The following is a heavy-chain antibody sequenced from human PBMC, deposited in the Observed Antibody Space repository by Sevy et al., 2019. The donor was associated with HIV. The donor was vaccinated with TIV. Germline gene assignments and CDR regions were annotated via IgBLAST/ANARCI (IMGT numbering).Heavy chain of an antibody. CDR2: IYYTGST. Sequence: SETLSLTCTVSGGSISTYYWSWIRQPPGKGLEYIGYIYYTGSTNYNPSLKSRVTISVDTSKNQFSLKLRSVTAVDTAVYHCARAPPVRSGDDSLNWFDPWGQGTLVTVSS. J-gene: IGHJ5*02. D-gene: IGHD5-12*01. CDR1: GGSISTYY. CDR3: ARAPPVRSGDDSLNWFDP. V-gene: IGHV4-59*01.